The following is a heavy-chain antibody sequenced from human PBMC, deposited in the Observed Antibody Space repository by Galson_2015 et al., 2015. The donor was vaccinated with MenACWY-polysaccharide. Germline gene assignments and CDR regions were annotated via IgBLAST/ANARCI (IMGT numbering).Heavy chain of an antibody. CDR3: AREVDTAMATGISDYCGMDV. CDR2: INTYNDNT. J-gene: IGHJ6*01. CDR1: GYTFTSYG. Sequence: SVKVSCKASGYTFTSYGIAWVRQAPGQGLEWMGWINTYNDNTNYAQKFQGRVTMTTDTSTSTAYLELRSLRSDDTAVYYCAREVDTAMATGISDYCGMDVWGQWLTVTLSA. D-gene: IGHD5-18*01. V-gene: IGHV1-18*01.